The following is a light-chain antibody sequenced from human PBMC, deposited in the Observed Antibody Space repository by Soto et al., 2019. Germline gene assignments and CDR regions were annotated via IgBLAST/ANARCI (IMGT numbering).Light chain of an antibody. CDR1: TSDLGVYNY. CDR3: ASYTRSSTLVV. CDR2: EVS. J-gene: IGLJ2*01. Sequence: QSALTQPASVSGSPGQSITISCTGTTSDLGVYNYVSWYQQFPGKAPKLMIYEVSKRPSGISNRFSGSKSGSTASLTISGLQAEDEADYYCASYTRSSTLVVFGGGTKVTVL. V-gene: IGLV2-14*01.